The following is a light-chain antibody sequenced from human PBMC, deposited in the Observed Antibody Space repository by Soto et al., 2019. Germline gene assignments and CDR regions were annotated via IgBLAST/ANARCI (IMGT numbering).Light chain of an antibody. CDR2: DVN. J-gene: IGLJ1*01. V-gene: IGLV2-14*03. Sequence: QSVLTQPASVSGSPGQSITISCTGTSSDVGGYNYVSWYQHHPGKAPKLLIYDVNSRPSGVSDRFSGSKSGNTASLTISGLQAEDEADYYCSSYTSSSTEVFGTGTKGHRP. CDR3: SSYTSSSTEV. CDR1: SSDVGGYNY.